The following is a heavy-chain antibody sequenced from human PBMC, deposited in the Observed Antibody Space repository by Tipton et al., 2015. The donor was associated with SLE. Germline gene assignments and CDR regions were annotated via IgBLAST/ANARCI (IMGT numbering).Heavy chain of an antibody. CDR1: GGSISSSSYY. V-gene: IGHV4-39*07. D-gene: IGHD7-27*01. CDR3: ASRHELRTPDY. Sequence: TLSLTCTVSGGSISSSSYYWGWIRQPPGKGLEWIGTIYYSGSTYYNPSLKSRVTLSVDTSKNQFSLKLSSMTAADTAVYYCASRHELRTPDYWGQGTLVTVSS. J-gene: IGHJ4*02. CDR2: IYYSGST.